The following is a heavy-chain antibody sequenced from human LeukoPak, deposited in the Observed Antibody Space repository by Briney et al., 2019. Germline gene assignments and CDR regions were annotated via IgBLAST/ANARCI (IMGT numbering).Heavy chain of an antibody. CDR1: IRFIRGRCYY. V-gene: IGHV4-39*01. CDR3: ALLRGAMTPVTSDFDY. J-gene: IGHJ4*02. Sequence: SDTLSLTCTVSIRFIRGRCYYWARIRRPRGKGLEWIESGFYSGSGYYIPSLKSRVTVSVDASKNQVALNLISVTAADTALYYCALLRGAMTPVTSDFDYRGQGNLVTVS. D-gene: IGHD4-17*01. CDR2: GFYSGSG.